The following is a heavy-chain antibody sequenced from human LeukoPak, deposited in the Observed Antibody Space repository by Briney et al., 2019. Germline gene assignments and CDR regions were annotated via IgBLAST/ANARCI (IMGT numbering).Heavy chain of an antibody. V-gene: IGHV1-18*01. J-gene: IGHJ4*02. CDR3: AREGRLLYFDY. D-gene: IGHD2-15*01. Sequence: GASVKVSCKASGYTFTSYGISWVRQAPGQGLEWMGWISAYNGNTNYAQKLQGRVTMTTDTSASTAYMELSSLRSEDTAVYYCAREGRLLYFDYWGQGTLVTVSS. CDR1: GYTFTSYG. CDR2: ISAYNGNT.